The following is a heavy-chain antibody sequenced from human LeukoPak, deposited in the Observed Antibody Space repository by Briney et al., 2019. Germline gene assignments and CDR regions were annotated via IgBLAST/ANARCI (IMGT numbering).Heavy chain of an antibody. D-gene: IGHD3-10*01. Sequence: GSLRLSCAASGFPFSSYSMNWVRQAPGKGLEWVSSIISSSSYIYYAGSVKGRFTISRDNAKNSLYLQMNSLRAEDTAVYYCARDGGATLVRGVITFDYWGQGTLVTVSS. CDR1: GFPFSSYS. J-gene: IGHJ4*02. V-gene: IGHV3-21*01. CDR3: ARDGGATLVRGVITFDY. CDR2: IISSSSYI.